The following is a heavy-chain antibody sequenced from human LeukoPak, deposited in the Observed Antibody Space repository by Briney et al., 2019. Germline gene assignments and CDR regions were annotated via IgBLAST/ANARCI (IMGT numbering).Heavy chain of an antibody. V-gene: IGHV3-30*02. D-gene: IGHD1-1*01. CDR2: IQYDGSNK. Sequence: GGSLRLSCAASGFTFSTYGMHWVRQAPGKGLEWVAFIQYDGSNKCSADSVKGRFTISRDNSKNTLYLQMNSLRAEDTAVYYCAPTGTTGFGYFDYWGQGTLVTVSS. CDR1: GFTFSTYG. J-gene: IGHJ4*02. CDR3: APTGTTGFGYFDY.